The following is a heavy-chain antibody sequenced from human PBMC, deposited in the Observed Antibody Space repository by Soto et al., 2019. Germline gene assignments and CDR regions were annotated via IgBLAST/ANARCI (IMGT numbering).Heavy chain of an antibody. Sequence: QVQLVESGGGVVQPGRSLRLSCAASGFTFSTYAMHWVRQAPGKGLEWVAVISYDGTNKYYADSVKGRFSISKDNSKNTLYMQMNGLRAEDTAVYYCARDLFTGSAGDLPNRYSSGWCNWFDPWGQGTLVTVSS. V-gene: IGHV3-30-3*01. D-gene: IGHD6-19*01. CDR3: ARDLFTGSAGDLPNRYSSGWCNWFDP. CDR1: GFTFSTYA. CDR2: ISYDGTNK. J-gene: IGHJ5*02.